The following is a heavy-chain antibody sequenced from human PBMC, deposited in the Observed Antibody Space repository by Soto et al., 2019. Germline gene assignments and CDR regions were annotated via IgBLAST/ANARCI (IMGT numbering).Heavy chain of an antibody. CDR2: MNPNSGNT. CDR1: GYTFTSYD. CDR3: ARGRVLWFGELSRYYYGMDV. Sequence: QVQLVQSGAEVKKPGASVKVSCKASGYTFTSYDINWVRQATGQGLEWMGWMNPNSGNTGYAQKFQGRVTMTRNTSISTAYMELSSLRSEDTAVYYCARGRVLWFGELSRYYYGMDVWGQGTTVTVSS. V-gene: IGHV1-8*01. D-gene: IGHD3-10*01. J-gene: IGHJ6*02.